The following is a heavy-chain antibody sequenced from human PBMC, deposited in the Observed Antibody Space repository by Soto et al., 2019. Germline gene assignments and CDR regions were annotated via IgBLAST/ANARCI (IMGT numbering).Heavy chain of an antibody. J-gene: IGHJ3*02. CDR2: IWYDGSNK. CDR1: GFTFSSYG. D-gene: IGHD2-15*01. Sequence: GGSLRLSCAASGFTFSSYGMHWVRQAPGKGLEWVAVIWYDGSNKYYADSVKGRFTISRDNSKNTLYLQMNSLRAEDTAVYYCASRGQVAATLDAFDIWGQGTMVTVSS. CDR3: ASRGQVAATLDAFDI. V-gene: IGHV3-33*01.